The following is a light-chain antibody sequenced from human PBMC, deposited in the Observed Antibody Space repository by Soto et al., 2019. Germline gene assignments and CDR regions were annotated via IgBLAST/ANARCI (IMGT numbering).Light chain of an antibody. V-gene: IGLV2-14*01. Sequence: QSVLTQPAFVSGSPGQSITISCTGTSSDVGGYNYVSWYQQYPGKAPNLMIYEVSNRPSGVSNRFSGSKSGNTASLTISGLQSEDEADYYCSSYSSSSTPFVFGTGTKVTVL. CDR3: SSYSSSSTPFV. CDR1: SSDVGGYNY. J-gene: IGLJ1*01. CDR2: EVS.